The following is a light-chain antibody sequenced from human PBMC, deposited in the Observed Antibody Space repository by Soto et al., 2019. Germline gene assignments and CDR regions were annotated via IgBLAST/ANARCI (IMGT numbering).Light chain of an antibody. V-gene: IGKV3-20*01. CDR3: QQYGTSPGS. CDR1: QSVSFSY. Sequence: IVLTQSPGTLSLSPGERATLSCSASQSVSFSYLAWYQQKPGQAPRLLIYGASSRAAGIPNRFSGSGSGTDFTLTIGRMESVDFAVYYCQQYGTSPGSFGQGTNLEIK. CDR2: GAS. J-gene: IGKJ2*01.